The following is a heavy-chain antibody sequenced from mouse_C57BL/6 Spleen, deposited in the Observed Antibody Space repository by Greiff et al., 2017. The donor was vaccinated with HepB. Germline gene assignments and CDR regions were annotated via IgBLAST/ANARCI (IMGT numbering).Heavy chain of an antibody. CDR1: GFTFNTYA. Sequence: EVQLVESGGGLVQPKGSLKLSCAASGFTFNTYAMHWVRQAPGKGLEWVARIRRKSSNYATYYADSVKDRFTIYRDYSQSMHYLQMNNLKTEDTARYYCVRDYYYGSSWFAYWGQGTLVTVSA. CDR2: IRRKSSNYAT. D-gene: IGHD1-1*01. CDR3: VRDYYYGSSWFAY. V-gene: IGHV10-3*01. J-gene: IGHJ3*01.